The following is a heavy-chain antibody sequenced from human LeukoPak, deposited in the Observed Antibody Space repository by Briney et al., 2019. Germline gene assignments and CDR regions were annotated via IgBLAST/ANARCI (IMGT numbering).Heavy chain of an antibody. V-gene: IGHV1-18*04. Sequence: ASVKVSCKASGYTFTSYGISWVRQAPGQGLEWMGWISAYNGNTNYAQKLQGRVTMTTDTSTSTDYMELRSLRSDDTAAYYCARGPVGTSSSWYVNYYGMVIWGKGTTVTVSS. CDR1: GYTFTSYG. D-gene: IGHD6-13*01. CDR3: ARGPVGTSSSWYVNYYGMVI. J-gene: IGHJ6*04. CDR2: ISAYNGNT.